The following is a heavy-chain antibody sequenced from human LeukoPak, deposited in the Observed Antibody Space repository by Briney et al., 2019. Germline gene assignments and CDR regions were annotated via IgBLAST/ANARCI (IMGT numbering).Heavy chain of an antibody. Sequence: SQTLSLTCTVSGDSINSGENYWSWIRQPPGKGLEWIGYIYYSGSTYYNPSLKSRVTMSVDTSKNQFSLKLSSVTAADTAVYYCARTLWFGEYNFDYWGQGTLVTVSS. V-gene: IGHV4-30-4*08. CDR1: GDSINSGENY. D-gene: IGHD3-10*01. CDR3: ARTLWFGEYNFDY. J-gene: IGHJ4*02. CDR2: IYYSGST.